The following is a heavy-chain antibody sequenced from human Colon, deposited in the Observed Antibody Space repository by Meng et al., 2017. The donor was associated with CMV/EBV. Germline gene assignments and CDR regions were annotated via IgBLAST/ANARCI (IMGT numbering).Heavy chain of an antibody. CDR1: GYTFSDYY. CDR3: VRSSGWSLFDY. D-gene: IGHD6-19*01. Sequence: QVQRMQSGAWVKEPGASVKVSCKTSGYTFSDYYMHWVRQAPGQGLEWMGWIRSDGSATNYAQKFRGRVTMTRDASVSTAYMELSGLTSDDTAVYFCVRSSGWSLFDYWGPGALVTVSS. J-gene: IGHJ4*02. CDR2: IRSDGSAT. V-gene: IGHV1-2*02.